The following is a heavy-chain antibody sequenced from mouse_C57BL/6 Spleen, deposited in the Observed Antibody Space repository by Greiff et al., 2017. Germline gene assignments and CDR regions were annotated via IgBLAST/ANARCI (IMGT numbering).Heavy chain of an antibody. Sequence: QVQLKESGPGLVAPSQSLSITCTVSGFSLTSYAISWVRQPPGKGLEWLGVISTGGGTNYNSALKSRLSISKDNSKSQVFLKMNSLQTDDTGRYYGARITTVVARAMDYWGQGTAVTVSS. CDR1: GFSLTSYA. CDR3: ARITTVVARAMDY. D-gene: IGHD1-1*01. CDR2: ISTGGGT. V-gene: IGHV2-9-1*01. J-gene: IGHJ4*01.